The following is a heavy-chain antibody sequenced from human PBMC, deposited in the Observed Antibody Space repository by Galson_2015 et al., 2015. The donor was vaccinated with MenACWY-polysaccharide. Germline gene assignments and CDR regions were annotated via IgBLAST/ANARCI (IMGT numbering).Heavy chain of an antibody. V-gene: IGHV4-4*07. CDR1: GGSISSYY. J-gene: IGHJ4*02. CDR3: ARDHYCGGDCYSLFDY. Sequence: SETLSLTCTVSGGSISSYYWSWIRQPAGRGLEWIGRIYTSGSTNYNPSLKSRVTMSVDTSKNQFSLKLSSVTAADTAVYYCARDHYCGGDCYSLFDYWGQGTLVTVSS. CDR2: IYTSGST. D-gene: IGHD2-21*02.